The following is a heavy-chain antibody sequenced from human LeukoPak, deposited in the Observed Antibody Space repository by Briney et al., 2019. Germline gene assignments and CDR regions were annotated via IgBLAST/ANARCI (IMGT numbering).Heavy chain of an antibody. CDR2: INQDGSEE. J-gene: IGHJ4*02. D-gene: IGHD5-12*01. Sequence: GGSLRLSCAASGFTFSNYWMTWVRQAPGKGLEWVAHINQDGSEEHYMDSVKARFTISRDNAKNSLSLQMNSLRAEDTAVYYCVRDGGVSGYDLLDYWGQGILVTVSS. CDR1: GFTFSNYW. CDR3: VRDGGVSGYDLLDY. V-gene: IGHV3-7*01.